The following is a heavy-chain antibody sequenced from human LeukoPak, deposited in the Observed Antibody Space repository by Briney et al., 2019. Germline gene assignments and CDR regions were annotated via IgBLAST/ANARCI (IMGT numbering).Heavy chain of an antibody. J-gene: IGHJ4*02. CDR1: GRTFSSYS. Sequence: GGSLRLSCAASGRTFSSYSFNWVRQAPGKGLEWVSSITPTSSYIYYADSVKGRFTISRDNAKNSLYLQMNSLRAEDTAVYYCARLRRNNDNSGYYYYYDYWGQGTLVTVSS. CDR2: ITPTSSYI. CDR3: ARLRRNNDNSGYYYYYDY. V-gene: IGHV3-21*01. D-gene: IGHD3-22*01.